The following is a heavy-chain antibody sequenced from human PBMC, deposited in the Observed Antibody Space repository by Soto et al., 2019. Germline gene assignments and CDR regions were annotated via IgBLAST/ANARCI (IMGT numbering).Heavy chain of an antibody. CDR3: VSDSGNGWKDY. Sequence: QVQLQESGPGLVKPSGTLSLTCAVSGGSISSTNWWNWVRQPPGKGLEWIGENDHSGSTNYNPSLKSRVTMSVDKPKNQFSLKLSSVTAADTAVYYCVSDSGNGWKDYWGQGTLVTVSS. J-gene: IGHJ4*02. CDR1: GGSISSTNW. CDR2: NDHSGST. V-gene: IGHV4-4*02. D-gene: IGHD6-19*01.